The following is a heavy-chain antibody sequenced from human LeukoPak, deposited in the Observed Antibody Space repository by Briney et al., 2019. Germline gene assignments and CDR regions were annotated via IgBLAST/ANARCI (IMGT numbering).Heavy chain of an antibody. Sequence: GGSLRLSSAASGFTFSSYAMSWVRQAPGKGLEWVSAISGNGGSTYYADSVKGRFTISRDNSKNTLYLQMNSLRAEDTAVYYCAKCSCYDSSGYYWGYYFDYWGQGTLVTVSS. CDR2: ISGNGGST. CDR1: GFTFSSYA. CDR3: AKCSCYDSSGYYWGYYFDY. J-gene: IGHJ4*02. D-gene: IGHD3-22*01. V-gene: IGHV3-23*01.